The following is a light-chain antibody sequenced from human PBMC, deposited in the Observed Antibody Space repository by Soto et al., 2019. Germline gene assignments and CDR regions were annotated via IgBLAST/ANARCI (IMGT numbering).Light chain of an antibody. CDR1: QTITTS. CDR3: QQSYSTPRT. CDR2: AVS. Sequence: DIQVTQSPPNMSASLGDRVIITCRADQTITTSLHWFQQKPGKAPELLIYAVSNLQPGVPSRFSCRGTGTEFTLIINSLHPDDIAVYYCQQSYSTPRTFGGGTKVQ. J-gene: IGKJ4*01. V-gene: IGKV1-39*01.